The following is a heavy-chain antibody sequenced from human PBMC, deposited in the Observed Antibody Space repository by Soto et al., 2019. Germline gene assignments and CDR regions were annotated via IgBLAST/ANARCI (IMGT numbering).Heavy chain of an antibody. CDR2: INPNSGGT. V-gene: IGHV1-2*04. CDR1: GYTFTGYY. J-gene: IGHJ5*02. Sequence: VSVEVCCKASGYTFTGYYMHWVRQATGQGLEWMGWINPNSGGTNYAQKFQGWVTMTRDTSISTAYMELSRLRSDDTAVYYCARGVVVPAAMLPEDSYNWFDPWGQGTLVTVSS. D-gene: IGHD2-2*01. CDR3: ARGVVVPAAMLPEDSYNWFDP.